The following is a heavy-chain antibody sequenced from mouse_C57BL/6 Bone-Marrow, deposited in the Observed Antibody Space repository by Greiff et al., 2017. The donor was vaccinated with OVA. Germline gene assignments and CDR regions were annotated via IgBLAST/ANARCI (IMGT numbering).Heavy chain of an antibody. D-gene: IGHD2-5*01. J-gene: IGHJ3*01. CDR2: IDPSDSYT. V-gene: IGHV1-69*01. CDR1: GYTFTSYW. CDR3: AREDYSNYGGFAY. Sequence: QVQLKQPGAELVMPGASVKLSCKASGYTFTSYWMHWVKQRPGQGLEWIGEIDPSDSYTNYNQKLKGKSTLTVDKSSSTAYMQLSSLTSEDSAVYYCAREDYSNYGGFAYWGQGTLVTVSA.